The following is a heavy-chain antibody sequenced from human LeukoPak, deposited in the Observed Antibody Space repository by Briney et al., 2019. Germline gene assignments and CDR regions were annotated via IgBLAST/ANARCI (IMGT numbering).Heavy chain of an antibody. J-gene: IGHJ4*02. V-gene: IGHV3-33*01. CDR2: IWHDGSKK. D-gene: IGHD3-22*01. CDR1: GFVFSNYG. Sequence: GRSLRLSCAASGFVFSNYGMHWVRQAPGKWLEWVAIIWHDGSKKYYADSVLGRFTISRDNSRNTLYLQMNSLRAEDAAIHYCASEFYYDSGYWGQGTLVTVSS. CDR3: ASEFYYDSGY.